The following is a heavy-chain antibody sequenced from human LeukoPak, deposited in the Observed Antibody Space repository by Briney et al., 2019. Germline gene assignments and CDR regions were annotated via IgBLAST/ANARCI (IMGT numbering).Heavy chain of an antibody. CDR2: INTDGTTT. D-gene: IGHD6-6*01. Sequence: GGSLRLSCAASGFTLSSYWMHWFRQVPGKGLVWVSRINTDGTTTNYADSVKGRFTISRDNAKNTLYLQMNSLRAEDTAVYYCARTGSGASATNLWGQGTLVTVSS. J-gene: IGHJ5*02. V-gene: IGHV3-74*01. CDR1: GFTLSSYW. CDR3: ARTGSGASATNL.